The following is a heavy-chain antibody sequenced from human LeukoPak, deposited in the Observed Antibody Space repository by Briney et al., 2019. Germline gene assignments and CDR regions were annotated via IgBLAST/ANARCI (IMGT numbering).Heavy chain of an antibody. CDR1: GYTFTSYE. Sequence: GASVKVSCKASGYTFTSYEINWVRQATGQGLEWMGWMNPNSGNSGHAQKFQGRVTMARNTSISTAYMELNSLRSEDTAVYYCARGSYGSGSYYHLWGQGTLVTVFS. CDR3: ARGSYGSGSYYHL. CDR2: MNPNSGNS. V-gene: IGHV1-8*01. D-gene: IGHD3-10*01. J-gene: IGHJ5*02.